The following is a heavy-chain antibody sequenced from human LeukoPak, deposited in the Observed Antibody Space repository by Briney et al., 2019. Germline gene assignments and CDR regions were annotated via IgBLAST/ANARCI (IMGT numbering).Heavy chain of an antibody. J-gene: IGHJ6*03. CDR2: IYSGGST. CDR1: GFTVSSNC. D-gene: IGHD3-22*01. CDR3: ARWVSSGRPFYYYYYMDV. Sequence: GGSLRLSCAASGFTVSSNCMTWVRQAPGKGLEWVSVIYSGGSTYYADSVKGRFTISRDNSKNTLYLQMNSLRAEDTAVYYCARWVSSGRPFYYYYYMDVWGKGTTVTVSS. V-gene: IGHV3-66*02.